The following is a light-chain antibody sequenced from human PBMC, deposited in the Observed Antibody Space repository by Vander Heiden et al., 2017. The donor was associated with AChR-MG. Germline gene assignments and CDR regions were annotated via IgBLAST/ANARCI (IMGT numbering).Light chain of an antibody. CDR3: QQESNWPRT. Sequence: EIVMTQSPATLSVSPGERVALSCRASQSVSNNLAWYQQKPGQAPRLLIYGASNTATGIPARFSGSGSGTEFTLTISSLQSEDFAVYYCQQESNWPRTFGQRTKVEVK. CDR1: QSVSNN. V-gene: IGKV3-15*01. CDR2: GAS. J-gene: IGKJ1*01.